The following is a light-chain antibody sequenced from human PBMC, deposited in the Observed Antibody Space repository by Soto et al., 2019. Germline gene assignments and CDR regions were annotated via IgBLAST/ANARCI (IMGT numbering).Light chain of an antibody. CDR2: GVS. CDR3: SSHTLSRALQV. J-gene: IGLJ1*01. Sequence: QSALTQPASVSGSPGQSITISCSGTISDFVVYNYVSGYQQHPGKAPKLMLYGVSKRPSGVSNRFSGSKSGNTASLTISGLQAEDEADYYCSSHTLSRALQVFGTGTKLTVL. CDR1: ISDFVVYNY. V-gene: IGLV2-14*01.